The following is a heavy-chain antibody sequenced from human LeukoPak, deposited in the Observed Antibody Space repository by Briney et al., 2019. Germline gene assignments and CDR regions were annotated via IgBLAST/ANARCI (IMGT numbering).Heavy chain of an antibody. J-gene: IGHJ4*02. Sequence: ASVKVSCKASGYTFTSYYMHWVRQAPGKGLEWMGGYDPEEGETIYAQKFQGRVTMTEDTSTDTAYMELSSLRSEDTAVYFCAPESLLWKGVAYWGQGTLVTVSS. CDR1: GYTFTSYY. CDR3: APESLLWKGVAY. CDR2: YDPEEGET. V-gene: IGHV1-24*01. D-gene: IGHD3-10*01.